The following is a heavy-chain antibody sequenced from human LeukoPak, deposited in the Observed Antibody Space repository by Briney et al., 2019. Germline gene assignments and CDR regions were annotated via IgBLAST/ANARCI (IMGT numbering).Heavy chain of an antibody. CDR1: GDSVSTKSFC. D-gene: IGHD2-21*01. J-gene: IGHJ4*02. CDR3: ARDPLTASDPFDY. Sequence: PSETLSLTCTVSGDSVSTKSFCWGWIRQPPGKALEWIASIYYTGITYYNPSLKSRVTISVDTSKNQFSLNLSSVTAADTAVYYCARDPLTASDPFDYWGQGTLVTVSS. V-gene: IGHV4-39*07. CDR2: IYYTGIT.